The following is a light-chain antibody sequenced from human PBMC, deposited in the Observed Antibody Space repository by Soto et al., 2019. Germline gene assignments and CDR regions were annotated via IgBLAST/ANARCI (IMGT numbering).Light chain of an antibody. CDR1: QSVDSRY. Sequence: DIVLTQSPGTLSLCPGERATLSCRASQSVDSRYLAWYQQKPGQAPRLVIHAVSRRATGIPDRFSGSGSGTDFTLTISRLEPEDFAEYYCQQYGSSPRYSFGQGTDLEIK. J-gene: IGKJ2*03. CDR2: AVS. V-gene: IGKV3-20*01. CDR3: QQYGSSPRYS.